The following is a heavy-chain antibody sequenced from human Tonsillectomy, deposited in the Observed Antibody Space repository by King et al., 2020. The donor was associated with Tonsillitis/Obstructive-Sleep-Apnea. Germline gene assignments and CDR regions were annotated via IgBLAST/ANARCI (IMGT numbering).Heavy chain of an antibody. CDR2: IAPYNGNT. V-gene: IGHV1-18*04. Sequence: VQLVQSGVEVKQPGASVRVSCEASGYTFTSYGVSWVRQAPGQGLEWMGWIAPYNGNTKYAQKLQGRVTMTTDTSTNTAYMELRSLRSDDTAVYYCAREAVAATLDYLGQGTLVTVSS. J-gene: IGHJ4*02. CDR3: AREAVAATLDY. CDR1: GYTFTSYG. D-gene: IGHD2-15*01.